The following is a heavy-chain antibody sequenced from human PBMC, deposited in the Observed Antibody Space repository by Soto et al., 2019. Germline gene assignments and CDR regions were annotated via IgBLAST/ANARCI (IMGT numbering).Heavy chain of an antibody. CDR2: IWFDGSKK. D-gene: IGHD6-13*01. CDR1: GFTFRSYG. V-gene: IGHV3-33*01. Sequence: PRGSLRLSCAASGFTFRSYGIHWVRQAPGKGLEWVALIWFDGSKKYYVDSVKGRFAVSRDNSKNTLYLQMNSLRVEDTAVYYCARVGLAAAGKGFIPDFDYYYYYYMDVWGKGTTVTVSS. CDR3: ARVGLAAAGKGFIPDFDYYYYYYMDV. J-gene: IGHJ6*03.